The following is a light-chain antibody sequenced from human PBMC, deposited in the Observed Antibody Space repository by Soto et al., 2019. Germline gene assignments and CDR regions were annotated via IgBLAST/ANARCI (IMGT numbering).Light chain of an antibody. J-gene: IGLJ2*01. CDR1: SSDVGGYNY. Sequence: QSALTQPASVSGSPGQSITIACTGTSSDVGGYNYASWYQQHPGKAPKLMIYDVSNRPSGVSNRFSGSKSGNTASLTISGLQADDEADYYCRSYTSSSTHVFGGGTKLTVL. CDR3: RSYTSSSTHV. V-gene: IGLV2-14*01. CDR2: DVS.